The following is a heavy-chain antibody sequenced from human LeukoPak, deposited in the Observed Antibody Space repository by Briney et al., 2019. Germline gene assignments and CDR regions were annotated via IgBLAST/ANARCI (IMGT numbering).Heavy chain of an antibody. CDR3: ARDIVWLRFSWFDP. CDR1: GGSFSGYY. CDR2: INHSGST. D-gene: IGHD5-12*01. J-gene: IGHJ5*02. V-gene: IGHV4-34*01. Sequence: SETLSLTCAVYGGSFSGYYWSWIRQPPGKGLEWIGEINHSGSTNYNPSLKSRVTISVDTSKNQFSLKLSSVTAADTAVYYCARDIVWLRFSWFDPWGQGTLVTVSS.